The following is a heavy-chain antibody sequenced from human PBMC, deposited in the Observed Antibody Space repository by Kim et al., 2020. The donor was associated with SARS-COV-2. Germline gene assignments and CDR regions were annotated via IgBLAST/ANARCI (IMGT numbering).Heavy chain of an antibody. CDR1: GFTFSNYA. J-gene: IGHJ1*01. Sequence: GGSLRLSCSGFGFTFSNYAMHWVRQAPGKGLEYVSAISTNGGTTYYADSVKVRFTITRDNSRNTLYLQMSSLRAEDTAVFYCVLQYNGYKHWGQGTLVTVSS. CDR2: ISTNGGTT. CDR3: VLQYNGYKH. D-gene: IGHD5-12*01. V-gene: IGHV3-64D*09.